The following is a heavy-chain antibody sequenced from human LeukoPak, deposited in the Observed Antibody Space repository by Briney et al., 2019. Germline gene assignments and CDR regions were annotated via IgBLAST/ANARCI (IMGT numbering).Heavy chain of an antibody. Sequence: PGGSLRLSCAASGFIFSNYAMSWVRQAPGKGLEWVSDISGSGGNTYYADSVKGRFTISRDNSKNTLYLQMNSLRVEDTAVYYCAKGRGDKRFHDAFDIWGQGTMVTVSS. V-gene: IGHV3-23*01. CDR3: AKGRGDKRFHDAFDI. CDR2: ISGSGGNT. CDR1: GFIFSNYA. D-gene: IGHD4-17*01. J-gene: IGHJ3*02.